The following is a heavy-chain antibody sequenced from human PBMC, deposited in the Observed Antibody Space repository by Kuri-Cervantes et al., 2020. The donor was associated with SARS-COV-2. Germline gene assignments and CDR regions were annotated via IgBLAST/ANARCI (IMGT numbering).Heavy chain of an antibody. J-gene: IGHJ3*02. D-gene: IGHD6-13*01. V-gene: IGHV3-21*01. CDR1: GFTFSSYS. CDR3: ARDRSSNWFSTRVAFDI. Sequence: GGSLRLSCAASGFTFSSYSINCVRQAPGKGLEWVSSISSSTSYIYYEDSVKGRFTISRDNAKNSLYLQMNSLRAEDTAIYYCARDRSSNWFSTRVAFDIWGQGTMVTVSS. CDR2: ISSSTSYI.